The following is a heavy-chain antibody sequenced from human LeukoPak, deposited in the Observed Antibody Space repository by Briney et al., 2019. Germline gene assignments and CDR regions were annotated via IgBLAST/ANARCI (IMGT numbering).Heavy chain of an antibody. J-gene: IGHJ4*02. CDR3: ARDQSVDLGSGTYYNPLYY. CDR1: GYTFTSYG. D-gene: IGHD3-10*01. V-gene: IGHV1-18*01. Sequence: GASVKVSCKASGYTFTSYGISWVRQAPGQGLEWMGWISAYNGNTNYAQKLQGRVTVTTDTSTKTAYMELRSLRSDDTAVYYCARDQSVDLGSGTYYNPLYYWGQGTLVTVSS. CDR2: ISAYNGNT.